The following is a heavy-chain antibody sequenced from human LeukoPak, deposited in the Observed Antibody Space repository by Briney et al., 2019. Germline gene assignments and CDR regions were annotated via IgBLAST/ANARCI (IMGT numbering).Heavy chain of an antibody. D-gene: IGHD5-18*01. Sequence: SETLSLTCTVSGGSISSYYWSWIRQPPGKGLEWIGEINHSGSTNYNPSLKSRVTISVDTSKNQFSLKLSSVTAADTAVYYCASTRGYSYGYFAHWGQGTLVTVSS. CDR1: GGSISSYY. CDR2: INHSGST. V-gene: IGHV4-34*01. CDR3: ASTRGYSYGYFAH. J-gene: IGHJ4*02.